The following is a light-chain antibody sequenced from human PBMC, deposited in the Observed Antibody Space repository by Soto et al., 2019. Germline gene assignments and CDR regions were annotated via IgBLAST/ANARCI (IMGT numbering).Light chain of an antibody. CDR3: QVWDTSSDHAGV. CDR2: DDN. V-gene: IGLV3-21*02. J-gene: IGLJ3*02. Sequence: LTQPPSVSVAPGQTASITCGTNKIAGKRVHWYQQKPGQAPVLVVYDDNDRPSGIPERISGSNSGHTATLTISRVEPGDEADYYCQVWDTSSDHAGVFGGGTKLTVL. CDR1: KIAGKR.